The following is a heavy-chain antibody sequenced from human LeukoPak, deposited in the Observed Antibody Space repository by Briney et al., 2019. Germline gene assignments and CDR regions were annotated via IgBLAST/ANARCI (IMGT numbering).Heavy chain of an antibody. V-gene: IGHV3-23*01. CDR1: GFTFSTYA. CDR2: ISGSDDNT. J-gene: IGHJ4*02. Sequence: GGSLRLSCAASGFTFSTYAMSWVRQAPGKGLEWVSGISGSDDNTFYADSVKGRFTISRDNSKNTLYLQMNSLRAEDTAAYYCAKDRVCSGGSCYFDYWGQGTLVTVSS. CDR3: AKDRVCSGGSCYFDY. D-gene: IGHD2-15*01.